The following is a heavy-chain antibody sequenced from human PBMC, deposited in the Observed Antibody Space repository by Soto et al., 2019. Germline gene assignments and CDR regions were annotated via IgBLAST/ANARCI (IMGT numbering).Heavy chain of an antibody. J-gene: IGHJ4*02. D-gene: IGHD1-26*01. Sequence: QMQLVQSGPEVKKPGTSVKVSCKASGFTFTSSAVQWVRQARGQRLEWIGWIVVGSGNTNYAQKFQERVTITRDMSTSTAYMELSSLRSEDTAVYYCAARKSSGSYAFYYFDYWGQGTLVTVSS. CDR1: GFTFTSSA. CDR2: IVVGSGNT. V-gene: IGHV1-58*01. CDR3: AARKSSGSYAFYYFDY.